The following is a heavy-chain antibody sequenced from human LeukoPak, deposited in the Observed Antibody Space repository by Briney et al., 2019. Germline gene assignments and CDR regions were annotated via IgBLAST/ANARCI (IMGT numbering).Heavy chain of an antibody. V-gene: IGHV3-9*01. CDR1: GFRFDDYA. CDR3: VKEVKQRLGAVDY. Sequence: PGGSLRLSCAASGFRFDDYAMHWVRQPPGKSLEWVSGIYWNSANIGYADSVKGRFTISRDNAKNFLYLQMNSLRAEDTAIYFCVKEVKQRLGAVDYWGQGTLVTVSS. J-gene: IGHJ4*02. D-gene: IGHD1-26*01. CDR2: IYWNSANI.